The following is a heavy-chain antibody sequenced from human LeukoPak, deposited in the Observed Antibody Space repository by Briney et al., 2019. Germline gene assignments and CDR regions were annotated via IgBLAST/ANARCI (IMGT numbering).Heavy chain of an antibody. D-gene: IGHD2-2*02. CDR2: IYSGGST. CDR1: GFTVSTNY. CDR3: AREGGLVPAAISDLDY. Sequence: GGSLRLSCTASGFTVSTNYMSWVRQAPGKGLEWVSVIYSGGSTFYADSVKGRVTISRDNSNNTLFLQMNSLRAEDTAVYYCAREGGLVPAAISDLDYWGQGTLVTVSS. J-gene: IGHJ4*02. V-gene: IGHV3-53*01.